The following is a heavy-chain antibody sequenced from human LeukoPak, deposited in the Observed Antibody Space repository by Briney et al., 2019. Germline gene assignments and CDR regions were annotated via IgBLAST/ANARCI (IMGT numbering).Heavy chain of an antibody. Sequence: GGSLRLSCAASGFTFSSYGMHWVRQAPGKGLEWVAVIWYDGSNKYYADSVKGRFTISRDNSKNTLYLQMNSLRAEDTAVYYCARDPVNSSGWYEGPFDYWGQGTLVTVSS. D-gene: IGHD6-19*01. CDR2: IWYDGSNK. CDR1: GFTFSSYG. V-gene: IGHV3-33*01. CDR3: ARDPVNSSGWYEGPFDY. J-gene: IGHJ4*02.